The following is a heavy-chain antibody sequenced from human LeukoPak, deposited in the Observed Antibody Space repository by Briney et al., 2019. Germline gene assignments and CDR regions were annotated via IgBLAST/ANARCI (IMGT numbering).Heavy chain of an antibody. Sequence: SQTLSLTCTVSGGSISSGGYYWSWIRQPPGKGLEWIGYIYHSGSTYYNPSLKSRVTISVDRSKNQFSLKLSSVTAADTAVYYCARVSAGYSSPPFDYWGQGTLVTVSS. CDR1: GGSISSGGYY. D-gene: IGHD6-13*01. V-gene: IGHV4-30-2*01. CDR2: IYHSGST. CDR3: ARVSAGYSSPPFDY. J-gene: IGHJ4*02.